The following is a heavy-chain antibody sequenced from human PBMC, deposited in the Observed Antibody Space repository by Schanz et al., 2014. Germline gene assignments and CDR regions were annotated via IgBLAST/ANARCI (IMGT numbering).Heavy chain of an antibody. CDR2: IYSRGGT. V-gene: IGHV3-66*01. D-gene: IGHD3-9*01. Sequence: EVQLVESGGGLVQPGGSLRLSCEASGFNVGNNYMSWVRQPPGKGLECISIIYSRGGTFHADSVKGRFTISRDKSKNTLYLEMNSLRAEDTAVYYCARTSQAGWVPIFYWNFDLWGRGALVTVSS. CDR3: ARTSQAGWVPIFYWNFDL. CDR1: GFNVGNNY. J-gene: IGHJ2*01.